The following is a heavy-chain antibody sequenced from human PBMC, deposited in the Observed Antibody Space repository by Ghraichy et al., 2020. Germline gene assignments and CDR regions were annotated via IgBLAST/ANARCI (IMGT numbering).Heavy chain of an antibody. V-gene: IGHV3-66*01. Sequence: GGSLRLSCAASEFTVSSKHMSWVRQAPGKGLEWVSAIYSGGSTYYADSVKGRFTISRDNSQNTLYLQMNNLRAEDTAVYYCARSGLYSYGYAFDYWGQGTLVTVSS. CDR3: ARSGLYSYGYAFDY. CDR2: IYSGGST. CDR1: EFTVSSKH. D-gene: IGHD5-18*01. J-gene: IGHJ4*02.